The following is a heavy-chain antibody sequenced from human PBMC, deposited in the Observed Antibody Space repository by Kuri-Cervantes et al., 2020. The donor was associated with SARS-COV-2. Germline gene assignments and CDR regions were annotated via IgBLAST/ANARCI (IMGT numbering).Heavy chain of an antibody. V-gene: IGHV1-69*13. CDR3: ARGIPRYSGSYRPRYFDY. D-gene: IGHD1-26*01. CDR2: IIPIFGTA. CDR1: GGTFSSYA. J-gene: IGHJ4*02. Sequence: SVKVSCKASGGTFSSYAISWVRQAPGQGLEWMGGIIPIFGTANYAQKFQGRVTITADESTSTAYMELSSLRSEDTAVYYCARGIPRYSGSYRPRYFDYWGQGTLVTVSS.